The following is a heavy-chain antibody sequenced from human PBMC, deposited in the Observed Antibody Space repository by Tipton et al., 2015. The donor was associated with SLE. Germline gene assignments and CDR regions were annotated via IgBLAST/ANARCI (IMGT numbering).Heavy chain of an antibody. CDR1: GGSISSSSYY. CDR3: ARGLVDTAMDLFDY. J-gene: IGHJ4*02. D-gene: IGHD5-18*01. V-gene: IGHV4-39*07. Sequence: TLSLTCTVSGGSISSSSYYWGWIRQPPGKGLEWIGSIYYSGSTYYNPSLKSRVTISVDTSKSQFSLKLSSVTAADTAVYYCARGLVDTAMDLFDYWGQGTLVTVSS. CDR2: IYYSGST.